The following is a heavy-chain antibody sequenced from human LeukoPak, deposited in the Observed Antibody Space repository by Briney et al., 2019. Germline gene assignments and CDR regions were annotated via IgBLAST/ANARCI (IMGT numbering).Heavy chain of an antibody. CDR3: ARELDYYDSSGYSAY. J-gene: IGHJ4*02. CDR1: GFTFSDYY. Sequence: PGGSLRLSCAASGFTFSDYYMSWIRQAPGKGLEWVSYISSSGSTIYYADTVKGRFTISRDNAKNSLYLQMNSLRAEDTAVYYCARELDYYDSSGYSAYWGQGTLVTVSS. CDR2: ISSSGSTI. V-gene: IGHV3-11*01. D-gene: IGHD3-22*01.